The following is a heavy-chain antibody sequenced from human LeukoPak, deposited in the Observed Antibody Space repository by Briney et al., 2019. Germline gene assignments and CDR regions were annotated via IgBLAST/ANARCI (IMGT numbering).Heavy chain of an antibody. CDR1: GFTFSSYS. CDR3: ARARYGDSSFFDY. D-gene: IGHD4-17*01. V-gene: IGHV3-48*01. J-gene: IGHJ4*02. CDR2: ISSGSSTI. Sequence: GGSLRLSCAASGFTFSSYSMNWVRQAPGKGLEWVSYISSGSSTIYYADSVKGRFTISRDNAKNSLYLQMNSLRAEDTAVYYCARARYGDSSFFDYWGQVTLVTVSS.